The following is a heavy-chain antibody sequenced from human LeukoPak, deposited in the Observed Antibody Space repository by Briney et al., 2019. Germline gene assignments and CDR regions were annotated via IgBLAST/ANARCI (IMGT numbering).Heavy chain of an antibody. J-gene: IGHJ6*04. CDR3: AKEEDTYYYGSGSYVV. CDR2: ISGSGGST. Sequence: PGGSLRLSCAASGFTFSSLGMSWVRQAPRKGLEGVSAISGSGGSTYYADSVKGRFTISRDNSKNTLYLQMNSLRAEDTAVYYCAKEEDTYYYGSGSYVVWGKGTTVTISS. CDR1: GFTFSSLG. V-gene: IGHV3-23*01. D-gene: IGHD3-10*01.